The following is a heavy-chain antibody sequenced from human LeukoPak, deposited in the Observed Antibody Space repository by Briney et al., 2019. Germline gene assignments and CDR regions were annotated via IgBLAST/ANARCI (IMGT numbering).Heavy chain of an antibody. J-gene: IGHJ5*02. V-gene: IGHV3-48*03. CDR3: AREPLVVVVAATRRFDP. CDR1: GFTFSSYE. D-gene: IGHD2-15*01. CDR2: ISSSGSTI. Sequence: GGSLRLSCAASGFTFSSYEMNWVRQAPGKGLEWVSYISSSGSTIYYADSVKGRFTISRDNAKNSLYLQMNSLRAEDTAVYYCAREPLVVVVAATRRFDPWGQGTLVTVSS.